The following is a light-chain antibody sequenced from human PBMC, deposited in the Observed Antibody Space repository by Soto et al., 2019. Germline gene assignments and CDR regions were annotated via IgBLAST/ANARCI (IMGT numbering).Light chain of an antibody. V-gene: IGKV1-5*01. CDR1: QTISSW. J-gene: IGKJ5*01. CDR2: AAS. CDR3: QQLNIYRLT. Sequence: DIQITLSPSPLSGSVGDRVTITCLASQTISSWLAWYQQKPGKAPKLLIYAASSLQSGVPSRFSGSGSGTDFTLTISSLQPEDFATYYCQQLNIYRLTFGQGTRLEIK.